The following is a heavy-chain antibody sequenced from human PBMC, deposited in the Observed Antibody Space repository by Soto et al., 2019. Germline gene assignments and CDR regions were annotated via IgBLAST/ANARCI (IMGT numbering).Heavy chain of an antibody. CDR1: GYTFTGYY. V-gene: IGHV1-2*02. CDR3: ARDLAAYYDILTGYYYFDY. J-gene: IGHJ4*02. CDR2: INPNSGGT. D-gene: IGHD3-9*01. Sequence: GASVKVSCKASGYTFTGYYMHWVRQAPGQGLEWMGWINPNSGGTNYAQKFQGRVTMTRDTPISTAYMELSRLRSDDTAVYYCARDLAAYYDILTGYYYFDYWGQGTLVNVSS.